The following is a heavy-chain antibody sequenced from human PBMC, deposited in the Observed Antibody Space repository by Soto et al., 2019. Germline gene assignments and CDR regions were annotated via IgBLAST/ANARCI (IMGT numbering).Heavy chain of an antibody. V-gene: IGHV3-30*18. CDR3: AKDLRVWGRGVIILDY. CDR1: GFTFSSYG. CDR2: ISYDGSNK. D-gene: IGHD3-10*01. Sequence: GGSLRLSCAASGFTFSSYGMHWVRQAPGKGLEWVAVISYDGSNKYYADSVKGRFTISRDNSKNTLYLQMNSLRAEDTAVYYCAKDLRVWGRGVIILDYWGQGTLVTVSS. J-gene: IGHJ4*02.